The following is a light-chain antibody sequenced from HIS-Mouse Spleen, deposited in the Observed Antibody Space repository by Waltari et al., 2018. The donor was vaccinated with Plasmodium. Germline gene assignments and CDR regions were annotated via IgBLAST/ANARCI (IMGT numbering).Light chain of an antibody. CDR3: AAWDDSLNGVV. J-gene: IGLJ2*01. V-gene: IGLV1-44*01. CDR1: LSTIGSNT. CDR2: SNN. Sequence: QSVLTQPPSASGTPGPRVTIPCSGSLSTIGSNTVNCYQHIPGTPPKLLIYSNNQRPSGVPDRFSGSKSGTSASLAISGLQSEDEADYYCAAWDDSLNGVVFAGGTKLTVL.